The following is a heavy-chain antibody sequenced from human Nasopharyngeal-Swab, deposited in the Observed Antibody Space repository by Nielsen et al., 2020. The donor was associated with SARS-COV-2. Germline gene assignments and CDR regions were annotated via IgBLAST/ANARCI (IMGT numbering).Heavy chain of an antibody. V-gene: IGHV1-3*01. CDR2: INPGNGHA. D-gene: IGHD3-22*01. J-gene: IGHJ4*02. Sequence: ASVKVSCKASGYTFNDYYIHWVRQAPGQSLELMGWINPGNGHAKYSQRFQGRFTITRDTSANMVFMELNSLKSEDTAVYYCAACHYDSSRYLNYWGQGTLVTVAS. CDR1: GYTFNDYY. CDR3: AACHYDSSRYLNY.